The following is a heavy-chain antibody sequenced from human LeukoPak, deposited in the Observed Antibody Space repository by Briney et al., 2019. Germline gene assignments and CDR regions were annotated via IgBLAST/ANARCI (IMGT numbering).Heavy chain of an antibody. CDR1: GGSISSYY. CDR3: ASIKVAVAGSGA. V-gene: IGHV3-53*01. Sequence: PSETLSLTCTVSGGSISSYYWSWVRQAPGKGLEWVSVIYSGGSTYYADSVKGRFTISRDNSKNTLYLQMNSLRAEDTAVYYCASIKVAVAGSGAWGQGTLVTVSS. J-gene: IGHJ4*02. CDR2: IYSGGST. D-gene: IGHD6-19*01.